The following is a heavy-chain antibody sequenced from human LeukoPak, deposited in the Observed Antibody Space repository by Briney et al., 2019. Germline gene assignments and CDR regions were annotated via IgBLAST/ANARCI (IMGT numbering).Heavy chain of an antibody. D-gene: IGHD3-16*01. V-gene: IGHV3-9*01. CDR2: ISWNTGNK. CDR1: GFIFDNYA. J-gene: IGHJ3*02. Sequence: GGSLRLSCAAAGFIFDNYAMHWVRQAPGKSLEWVSRISWNTGNKDYADSVKGRFTISRDNAKNSLYLQMNSLRPEDTALYYCAKGTTFDAFDMWGQGTMVTVFS. CDR3: AKGTTFDAFDM.